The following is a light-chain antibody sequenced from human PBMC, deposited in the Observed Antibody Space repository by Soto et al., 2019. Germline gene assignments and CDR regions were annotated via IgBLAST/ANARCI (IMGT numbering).Light chain of an antibody. CDR1: SRDVGAYNY. Sequence: QSALTQPASVSGSPGQSITISCTGTSRDVGAYNYVSWVQQHPGKAPTLIISEVSNRPSGVSNRFSGSKSGNAASLTISGLQAEDEADYFCFSFTTDWTHVFGTGTTLTVL. J-gene: IGLJ1*01. CDR2: EVS. CDR3: FSFTTDWTHV. V-gene: IGLV2-14*01.